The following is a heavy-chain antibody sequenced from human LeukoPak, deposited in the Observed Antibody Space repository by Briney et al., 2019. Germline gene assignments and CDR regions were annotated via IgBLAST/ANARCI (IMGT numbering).Heavy chain of an antibody. V-gene: IGHV3-7*01. J-gene: IGHJ5*02. CDR2: IKEDGSER. CDR3: ARVTYYYGSADNWFDP. D-gene: IGHD3-10*01. Sequence: PGGSLRLSCEGSAFIFSGHWMNWVRQTPGKGLEWVASIKEDGSERQYVDSVKGRFTISRDNSKNTLYLQMNSLRAEDTAVYYCARVTYYYGSADNWFDPWGQGTLVTVSS. CDR1: AFIFSGHW.